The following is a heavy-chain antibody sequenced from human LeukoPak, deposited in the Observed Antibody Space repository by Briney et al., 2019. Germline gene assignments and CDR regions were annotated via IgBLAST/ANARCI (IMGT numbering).Heavy chain of an antibody. CDR2: IGDTGGTT. CDR1: GFTFSNYA. J-gene: IGHJ4*02. Sequence: TGGSLRLSCAASGFTFSNYAMSWVRQAPGKGLEWVSGIGDTGGTTFYADSVKGRFTISRDNSKNTLSLQMNSLRAEDTAVYYCAKDHGAGSYYNHLDYWGQGTLVTVSS. D-gene: IGHD3-10*01. V-gene: IGHV3-23*01. CDR3: AKDHGAGSYYNHLDY.